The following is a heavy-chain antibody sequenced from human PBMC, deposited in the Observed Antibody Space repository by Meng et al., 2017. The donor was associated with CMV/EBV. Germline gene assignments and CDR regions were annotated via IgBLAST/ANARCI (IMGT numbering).Heavy chain of an antibody. Sequence: CTVSGGSVSSGSYYWSWIRQPPGKGLEWIRYIYYRGSANYNPSLKSRVTISVDTSKNQFSLKLSSVTAADTAVYYCARDHPDSSLGYWGQGTLVTVSS. CDR3: ARDHPDSSLGY. J-gene: IGHJ4*02. V-gene: IGHV4-61*01. D-gene: IGHD6-6*01. CDR1: GGSVSSGSYY. CDR2: IYYRGSA.